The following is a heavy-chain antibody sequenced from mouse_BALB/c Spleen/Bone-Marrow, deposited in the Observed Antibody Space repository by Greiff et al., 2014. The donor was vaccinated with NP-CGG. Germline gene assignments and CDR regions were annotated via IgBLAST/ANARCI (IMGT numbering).Heavy chain of an antibody. CDR3: ARDTMDY. J-gene: IGHJ4*01. CDR2: IYPGNVNT. Sequence: VQLVESGPELVKPGASVRISCKASGYTFTSYYIHWVKQRPGQGLEWIGWIYPGNVNTKYNEKFKGKATLTADKSSSTAYMQLSSLTPEDSAVYFCARDTMDYWGQGTSVTVSS. V-gene: IGHV1S56*01. CDR1: GYTFTSYY.